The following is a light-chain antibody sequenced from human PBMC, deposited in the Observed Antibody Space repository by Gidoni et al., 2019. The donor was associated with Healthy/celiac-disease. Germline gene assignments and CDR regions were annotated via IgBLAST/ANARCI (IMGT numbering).Light chain of an antibody. V-gene: IGLV2-23*01. J-gene: IGLJ3*02. CDR1: SRDGVRYNL. Sequence: QSAPTQPASASRSPGQSTTISCTGTSRDGVRYNLLSWSQQHPGKAPKLMIYDGRKRPSGVSNRFSGSKSGNTASLTISGLQAEDEADYYCCSYAGSSTWVFGGGTKLTVL. CDR2: DGR. CDR3: CSYAGSSTWV.